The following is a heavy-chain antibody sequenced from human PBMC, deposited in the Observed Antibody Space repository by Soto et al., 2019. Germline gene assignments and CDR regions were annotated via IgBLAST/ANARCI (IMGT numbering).Heavy chain of an antibody. V-gene: IGHV3-23*01. CDR1: GFTFSSYA. CDR2: ISGSGGST. CDR3: AKNYDILTGAIDY. D-gene: IGHD3-9*01. Sequence: SLRLSCAASGFTFSSYAMSWVRQAPGKGLEWVSAISGSGGSTYYADSVKGRFTISRDNSKNTLYLQMNSLRAEDTAVYYCAKNYDILTGAIDYWGQGTLVTVSS. J-gene: IGHJ4*02.